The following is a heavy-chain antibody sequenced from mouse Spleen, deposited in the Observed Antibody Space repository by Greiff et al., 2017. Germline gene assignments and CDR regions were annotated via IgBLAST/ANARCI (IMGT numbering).Heavy chain of an antibody. V-gene: IGHV5-9*04. Sequence: EVKVEESGGGLVKLGGSLKLSCAASGFTFSSYAMSWVRQTPEKRLEWVATISSGGGNTYYPDSVKGRFTISRDNAKNTLYLQMSSLKSEDAAMYYCARRGNHWYFDVWGAGTTVTVSS. D-gene: IGHD2-1*01. CDR2: ISSGGGNT. CDR3: ARRGNHWYFDV. CDR1: GFTFSSYA. J-gene: IGHJ1*01.